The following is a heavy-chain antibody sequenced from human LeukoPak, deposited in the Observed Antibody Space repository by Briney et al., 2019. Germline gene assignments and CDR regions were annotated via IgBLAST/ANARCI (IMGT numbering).Heavy chain of an antibody. CDR3: ARGTNGSYSLDY. CDR2: IGTAGDT. Sequence: GGSLSLSCSASGFTFSSCDMHWVRQATGKGLEWVSAIGTAGDTYYPGSVKGRFTISRENAKNSLYLQMNSLRAGDTAVYYCARGTNGSYSLDYWGQGTLVTVSS. J-gene: IGHJ4*02. D-gene: IGHD1-26*01. CDR1: GFTFSSCD. V-gene: IGHV3-13*01.